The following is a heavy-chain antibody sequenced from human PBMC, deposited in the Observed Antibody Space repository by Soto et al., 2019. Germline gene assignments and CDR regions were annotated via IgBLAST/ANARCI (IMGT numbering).Heavy chain of an antibody. V-gene: IGHV1-69*13. Sequence: SVKVSCKASGGTFSTYAFSWVRQAPGQGLEWMGSITPFFTTTIYAQRVQGRPTISADESTNTSFMELTSLTSEDTAVYYCARESREVKYSRTLDSYVMDVWGQGTTVTVSS. J-gene: IGHJ6*02. D-gene: IGHD5-18*01. CDR2: ITPFFTTT. CDR1: GGTFSTYA. CDR3: ARESREVKYSRTLDSYVMDV.